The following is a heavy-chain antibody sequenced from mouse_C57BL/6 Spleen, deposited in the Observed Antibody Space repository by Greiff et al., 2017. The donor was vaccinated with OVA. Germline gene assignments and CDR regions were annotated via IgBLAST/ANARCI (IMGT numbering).Heavy chain of an antibody. CDR2: IYWDDDK. D-gene: IGHD2-5*01. Sequence: QVTLKVSGPGILQSSQTLSLTCSFSGFSLSTSGMGVSWIRKPSGKGLEWLAHIYWDDDKRSNPSLKSRLTISKDTSRNQVFLKITRLDTADTATYYCARRDSNYAGYYAMDYWGQGTSVTVSS. CDR1: GFSLSTSGMG. J-gene: IGHJ4*01. CDR3: ARRDSNYAGYYAMDY. V-gene: IGHV8-12*01.